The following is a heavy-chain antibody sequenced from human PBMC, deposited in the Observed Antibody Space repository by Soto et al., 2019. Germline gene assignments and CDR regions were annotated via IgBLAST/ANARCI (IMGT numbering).Heavy chain of an antibody. J-gene: IGHJ4*02. CDR3: ARGGYCSDDDCLYDFDS. CDR2: MNPSTGNT. D-gene: IGHD2-15*01. CDR1: GDTFTSYD. Sequence: QVQLVHSGAEVKKPGASVKVSCKASGDTFTSYDINWVRQATGQGLEWMGRMNPSTGNTDYARKFQGRVTMTRNTSINTAYMELSSLRFEDTAVYYCARGGYCSDDDCLYDFDSWGQGTLVTVSS. V-gene: IGHV1-8*01.